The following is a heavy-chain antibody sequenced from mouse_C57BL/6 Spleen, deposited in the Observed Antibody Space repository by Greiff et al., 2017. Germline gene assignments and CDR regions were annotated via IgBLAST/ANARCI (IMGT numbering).Heavy chain of an antibody. CDR1: GFSLSTFGMG. CDR3: ARSGIYDGYYYAMDD. J-gene: IGHJ4*01. Sequence: QVTLQVSGPGILQPSQTLSLTCSFSGFSLSTFGMGVGWIRQPSGKGLEWLAHIWWDDDKYYNPAMKSRLTISKDTSKNQVFLKVANVDTADTAPYYCARSGIYDGYYYAMDDWGQGTSVTVSS. CDR2: IWWDDDK. D-gene: IGHD2-3*01. V-gene: IGHV8-8*01.